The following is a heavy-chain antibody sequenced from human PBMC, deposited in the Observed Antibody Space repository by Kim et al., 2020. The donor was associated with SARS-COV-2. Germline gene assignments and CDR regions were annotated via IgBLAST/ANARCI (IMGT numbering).Heavy chain of an antibody. Sequence: SVKCRFTISRDNSKNTLYLQMNSLRAEDTAVYYCARDGGYSGYDDYYFDYWGQGTLVTVSS. V-gene: IGHV3-66*01. J-gene: IGHJ4*02. CDR3: ARDGGYSGYDDYYFDY. D-gene: IGHD5-12*01.